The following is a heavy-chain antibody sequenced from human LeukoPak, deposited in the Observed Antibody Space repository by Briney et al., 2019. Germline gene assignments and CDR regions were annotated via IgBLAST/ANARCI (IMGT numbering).Heavy chain of an antibody. Sequence: SETLSLTCAVYGGSLSGYYWSWIRQPPGKGLEWIGEINHSGSTNYNPSLKSRVTISVDTSKNQFSLKLSSVTAADTAVYYCARGGDFWSGYYSRRNWFDPWGQGTLVTVSS. CDR3: ARGGDFWSGYYSRRNWFDP. V-gene: IGHV4-34*01. CDR2: INHSGST. CDR1: GGSLSGYY. D-gene: IGHD3-3*01. J-gene: IGHJ5*02.